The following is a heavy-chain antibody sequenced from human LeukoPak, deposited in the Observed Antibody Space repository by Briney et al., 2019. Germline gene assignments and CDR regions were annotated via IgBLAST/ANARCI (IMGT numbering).Heavy chain of an antibody. V-gene: IGHV1-2*02. CDR2: INPNSGGT. D-gene: IGHD5-18*01. CDR3: AREVGYSYGGGRGVVY. Sequence: ASVKVSCKASGYTFTGYYLHWVRQAPGQGLEWMGWINPNSGGTNYAQKSQGRVTMTRDTSISTAYMELSSLRSDDTAVYYCAREVGYSYGGGRGVVYWGQGTLVTVSS. CDR1: GYTFTGYY. J-gene: IGHJ4*02.